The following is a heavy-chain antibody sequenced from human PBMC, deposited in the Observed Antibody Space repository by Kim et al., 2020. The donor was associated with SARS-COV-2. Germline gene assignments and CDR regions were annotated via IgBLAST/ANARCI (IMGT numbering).Heavy chain of an antibody. CDR2: ISWNSGSI. CDR1: GFTFDDYA. CDR3: AKDFAMGSRQAAAGTQAYYYYGMDV. J-gene: IGHJ6*02. Sequence: GGSLRLSCAASGFTFDDYAMHWVRQAPGKGLEWVSGISWNSGSIGYADSVKGRFTISRDNAKNSLYLQMNSLRAEDTALYYCAKDFAMGSRQAAAGTQAYYYYGMDVWGQGTTVTVSS. V-gene: IGHV3-9*01. D-gene: IGHD6-13*01.